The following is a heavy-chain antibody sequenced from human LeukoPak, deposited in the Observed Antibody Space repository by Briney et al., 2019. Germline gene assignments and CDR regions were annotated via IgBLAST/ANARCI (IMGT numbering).Heavy chain of an antibody. Sequence: SQTLSLTCTVSGGSFASDNYFWSWIRQHPEKGLEWIGYIFYSGTTYYNPSLKSRVTISVDTSKNQFSLKLNSVIAADTAVYYCAREVNEPASADAFDIWGQGTMVTVSS. CDR1: GGSFASDNYF. CDR3: AREVNEPASADAFDI. CDR2: IFYSGTT. V-gene: IGHV4-31*03. D-gene: IGHD2-2*01. J-gene: IGHJ3*02.